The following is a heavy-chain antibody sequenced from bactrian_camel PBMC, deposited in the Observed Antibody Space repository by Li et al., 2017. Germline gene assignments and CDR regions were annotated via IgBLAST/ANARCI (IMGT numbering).Heavy chain of an antibody. CDR2: LNSDGST. J-gene: IGHJ4*01. Sequence: VQLVESGGGSVQAGGSLRLSCAASGYTYCKYDMSWYRQAPGKEREFISALNSDGSTTYADSVKGRFTISQDKTKNTLYLEMASLNPEDTAMYYCAADKFLGSCAGPILWADLDDYSHWGQGTQVTVS. CDR1: GYTYCKYD. D-gene: IGHD4*01. CDR3: AADKFLGSCAGPILWADLDDYSH. V-gene: IGHV3S55*01.